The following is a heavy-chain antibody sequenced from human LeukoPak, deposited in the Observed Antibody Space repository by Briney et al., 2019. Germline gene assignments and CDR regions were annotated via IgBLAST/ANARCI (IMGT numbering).Heavy chain of an antibody. D-gene: IGHD7-27*01. Sequence: GESLKISCKGSGYSFTRYWIGWVRQMPGKGLEWMGIIYPGDSDTRYSPSFQGQVTISADKSISTAYLQWSSLKASDTAMYYCARRLGRPHWYFDLWGRGTLVTVSS. CDR1: GYSFTRYW. J-gene: IGHJ2*01. CDR2: IYPGDSDT. V-gene: IGHV5-51*01. CDR3: ARRLGRPHWYFDL.